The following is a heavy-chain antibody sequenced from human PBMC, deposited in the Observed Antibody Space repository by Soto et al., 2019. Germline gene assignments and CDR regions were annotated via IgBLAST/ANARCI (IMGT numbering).Heavy chain of an antibody. CDR2: IYYSGST. Sequence: SETLSLTCTVSGGSISSYYWSWIRQPPGKGLEWIGYIYYSGSTNYNPSLKSRVTISVDTSKNQFSLKLSSVTAADTAAYYCARGASGYFLERGRAGYGMDVWGQGTTVTVSS. CDR3: ARGASGYFLERGRAGYGMDV. J-gene: IGHJ6*02. CDR1: GGSISSYY. D-gene: IGHD3-3*01. V-gene: IGHV4-59*01.